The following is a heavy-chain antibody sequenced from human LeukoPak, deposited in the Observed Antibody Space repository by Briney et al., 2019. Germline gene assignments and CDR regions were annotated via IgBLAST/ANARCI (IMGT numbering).Heavy chain of an antibody. Sequence: AGGSLRLSCAASGFTFSSYWMSWVRQAPAKGLEWVANIKQDGSEKYYVDSVKGRFTISRDNAKNSLYLQMNSLRAEDTAVYYCARDLGSSGCYWAFGYWGQGTLVTVSS. V-gene: IGHV3-7*01. D-gene: IGHD3-22*01. CDR3: ARDLGSSGCYWAFGY. J-gene: IGHJ4*02. CDR1: GFTFSSYW. CDR2: IKQDGSEK.